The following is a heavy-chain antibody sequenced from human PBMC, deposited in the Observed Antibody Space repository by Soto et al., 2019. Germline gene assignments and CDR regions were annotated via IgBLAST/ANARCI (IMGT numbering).Heavy chain of an antibody. CDR2: ISANGGST. D-gene: IGHD2-2*01. CDR3: GTVLPATIGENYYFYMDV. CDR1: GLPFRTYA. Sequence: GGSLRLSCAVSGLPFRTYAMSWVRQAPGKGLEWVSSISANGGSTYYADPAKGRFTISRDNSENTLFLQMNSLRAEDTAVFYCGTVLPATIGENYYFYMDVWGKGTTVTLSS. J-gene: IGHJ6*03. V-gene: IGHV3-23*01.